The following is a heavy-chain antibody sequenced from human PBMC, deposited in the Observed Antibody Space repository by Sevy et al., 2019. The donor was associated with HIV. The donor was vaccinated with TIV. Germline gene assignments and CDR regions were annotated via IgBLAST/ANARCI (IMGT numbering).Heavy chain of an antibody. Sequence: ASVKVSCKASGGTFSSYAISWVRQAPGQGLEWMEGIIPIFGTANYAQKFQGRVTITADESTSTAYMELSSLRSEDTAVYYCARGTMATSTYNWFDPRGQGTLVTVSS. V-gene: IGHV1-69*13. J-gene: IGHJ5*02. D-gene: IGHD3-10*01. CDR2: IIPIFGTA. CDR3: ARGTMATSTYNWFDP. CDR1: GGTFSSYA.